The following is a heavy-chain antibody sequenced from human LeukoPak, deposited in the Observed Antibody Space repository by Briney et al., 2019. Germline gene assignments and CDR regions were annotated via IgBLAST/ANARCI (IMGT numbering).Heavy chain of an antibody. V-gene: IGHV1-46*01. CDR3: ARAATVTTITPEYYFDY. D-gene: IGHD4-17*01. J-gene: IGHJ4*02. CDR2: INPSGSST. CDR1: GYTFTGYY. Sequence: EASVKVSCKASGYTFTGYYMHWVRQAPGQGLEWMGIINPSGSSTSYAQKFQGRVTMTRDTSTSTVYMELSSLRSEDTAVYYCARAATVTTITPEYYFDYWGQGTLVTVSS.